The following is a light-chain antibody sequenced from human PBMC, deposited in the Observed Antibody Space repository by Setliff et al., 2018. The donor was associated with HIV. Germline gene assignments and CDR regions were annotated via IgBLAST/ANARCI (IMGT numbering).Light chain of an antibody. CDR2: DVN. J-gene: IGLJ1*01. V-gene: IGLV2-14*03. CDR1: SSDVGTYNF. CDR3: SSYTSTTPLDV. Sequence: QSALTQPASVSGSPGQPITISCTGTSSDVGTYNFVSWYQQHPGKAPKLLIYDVNNRPSGVSNRFSGSKSGNTASLTISGLQAEDEADYHCSSYTSTTPLDVFGTGTKVTVL.